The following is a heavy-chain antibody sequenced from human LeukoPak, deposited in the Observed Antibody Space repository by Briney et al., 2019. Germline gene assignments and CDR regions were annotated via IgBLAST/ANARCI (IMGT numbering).Heavy chain of an antibody. J-gene: IGHJ4*02. CDR2: IYPGDSDT. D-gene: IGHD1-26*01. Sequence: GESLKISCRGSGYSFTSYWIGWVRQMPGKGLEWMGIIYPGDSDTRYSPSFQGQVTISADKSISTAYLQWSSLKASDTAMYYCARYRPAGSGSYSRDFDYWGQGTLVTVSS. V-gene: IGHV5-51*01. CDR3: ARYRPAGSGSYSRDFDY. CDR1: GYSFTSYW.